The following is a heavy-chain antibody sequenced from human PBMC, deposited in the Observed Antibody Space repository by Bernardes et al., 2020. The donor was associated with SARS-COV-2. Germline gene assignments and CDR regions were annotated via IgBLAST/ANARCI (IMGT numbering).Heavy chain of an antibody. CDR2: ISAIGGST. J-gene: IGHJ6*02. CDR3: SKNAKYSSSSMEV. CDR1: GFTFSSYW. D-gene: IGHD6-6*01. V-gene: IGHV3-23*01. Sequence: GSLRLSCAASGFTFSSYWMSWVRQVPGKGLEWVSAISAIGGSTYYAESVKGRFTISRDNSKNTLYLEMTSLRAEDTAVYYCSKNAKYSSSSMEVWGQGTTVTVSS.